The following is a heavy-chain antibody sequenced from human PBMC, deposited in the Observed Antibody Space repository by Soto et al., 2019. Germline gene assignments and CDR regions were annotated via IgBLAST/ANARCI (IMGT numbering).Heavy chain of an antibody. CDR2: IWYDGSNR. CDR3: ARGDY. Sequence: QVQLVESGGGVVQPGRSLRLSCAASGFTFSSYVMHWVRQAPGKGLEWVAVIWYDGSNRYYADSVKGRFTISRDNSKTTLYLQMNSLRDEDTAVYYCARGDYWGQGTLVTVSS. J-gene: IGHJ4*02. V-gene: IGHV3-33*01. CDR1: GFTFSSYV.